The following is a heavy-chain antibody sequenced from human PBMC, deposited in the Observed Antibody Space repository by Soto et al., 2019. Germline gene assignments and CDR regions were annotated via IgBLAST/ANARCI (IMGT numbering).Heavy chain of an antibody. CDR2: INDSGST. CDR3: ARGWGRIFDY. J-gene: IGHJ4*02. Sequence: QVQLQQWGAGLLKPSETLSLTCAVYGGSFSGYYWSWIRQPPGKGLEWIGEINDSGSTNYNPAHKIRVTISVDTSKNQFSLKLSSVTAADTAVYYCARGWGRIFDYWGQGTLVTVSS. D-gene: IGHD7-27*01. CDR1: GGSFSGYY. V-gene: IGHV4-34*01.